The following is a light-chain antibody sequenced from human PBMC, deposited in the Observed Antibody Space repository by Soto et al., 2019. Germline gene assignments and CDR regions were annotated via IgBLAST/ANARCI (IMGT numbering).Light chain of an antibody. CDR1: QSVTTT. CDR2: YAS. V-gene: IGKV3-15*01. J-gene: IGKJ1*01. CDR3: QQYKDWPTT. Sequence: IVMTQSPATLSVSPGERSNLSCRASQSVTTTVAWYQQKSGQAPRLLIYYASTRATGVPARFSGSGSGTDFTLTITSLQSEDFGVYYCQQYKDWPTTFGQGTKVDI.